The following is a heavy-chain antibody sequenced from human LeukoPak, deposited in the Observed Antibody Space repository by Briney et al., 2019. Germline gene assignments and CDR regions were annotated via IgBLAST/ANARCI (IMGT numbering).Heavy chain of an antibody. Sequence: GGPLRLSCAASGFTFSGSAMHWVRQASGKGLEWLGRIRSKANSYATAYAASVKGRFTISRDDSKNTAYLQMNSLKTEDTAVYYCTSCGGDCYSGFDYWGQGTLVTVSS. D-gene: IGHD2-21*02. V-gene: IGHV3-73*01. CDR2: IRSKANSYAT. CDR3: TSCGGDCYSGFDY. J-gene: IGHJ4*02. CDR1: GFTFSGSA.